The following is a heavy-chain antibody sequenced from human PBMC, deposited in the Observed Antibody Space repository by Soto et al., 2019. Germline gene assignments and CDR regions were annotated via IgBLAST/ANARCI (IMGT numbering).Heavy chain of an antibody. CDR1: GFTFSSYA. J-gene: IGHJ3*02. D-gene: IGHD3-22*01. V-gene: IGHV3-23*01. CDR3: ANYDSSPRHAFDI. Sequence: GGSLRLSCAASGFTFSSYAMSWVRQAPGKGPEWVSAISGSGGSTYYADSVKGRFTISRDNSKNTLYLQMNSLRAEDTAVYYCANYDSSPRHAFDIWGQGTMVTVSS. CDR2: ISGSGGST.